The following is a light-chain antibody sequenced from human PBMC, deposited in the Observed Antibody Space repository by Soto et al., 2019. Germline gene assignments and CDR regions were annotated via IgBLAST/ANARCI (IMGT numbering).Light chain of an antibody. J-gene: IGLJ1*01. CDR1: NIGSKS. CDR2: DDS. CDR3: QVWDRSSDQSYV. V-gene: IGLV3-21*02. Sequence: APGQTARITCWGNNIGSKSVHWYQQKPGQAPVLVVYDDSDRPSGIPERFSGSNSGNTATLTISRVEAGDEADYYCQVWDRSSDQSYVFGTGTKVTVL.